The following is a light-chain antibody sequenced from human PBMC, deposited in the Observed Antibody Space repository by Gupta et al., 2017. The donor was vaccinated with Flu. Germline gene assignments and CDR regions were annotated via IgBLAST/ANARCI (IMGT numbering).Light chain of an antibody. CDR1: QTISNT. Sequence: DIQMTQSPSSLSASVGDRVIITCRASQTISNTLGWYQQKPGKAPKSLIYGASSLQNGVPSRFSGSGSGTDFTLAISSLQPEDIGTYYCRQYKSYPITFGQGTRLEI. CDR3: RQYKSYPIT. CDR2: GAS. J-gene: IGKJ5*01. V-gene: IGKV1D-16*01.